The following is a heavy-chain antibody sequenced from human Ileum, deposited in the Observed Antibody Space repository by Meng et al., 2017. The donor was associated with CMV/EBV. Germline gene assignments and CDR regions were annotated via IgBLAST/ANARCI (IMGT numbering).Heavy chain of an antibody. V-gene: IGHV3-74*01. J-gene: IGHJ4*02. CDR1: GFSMSDYW. Sequence: EVQLVQSGGGLVQPGGSLRLSCEGSGFSMSDYWMHWVRQTPGKGLMWLSRIRHDGSNIYYADSVKGRITISRDNAKNSLYLEINSLKVEDTAVYYCALEERRLASFDYWGQGILVTVSS. CDR3: ALEERRLASFDY. CDR2: IRHDGSNI. D-gene: IGHD2-15*01.